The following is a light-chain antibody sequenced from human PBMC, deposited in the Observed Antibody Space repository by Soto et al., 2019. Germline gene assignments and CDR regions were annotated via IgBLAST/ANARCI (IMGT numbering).Light chain of an antibody. CDR2: NTI. CDR1: SYNIGAGYD. V-gene: IGLV1-40*01. Sequence: QSVLPQPPSVSGAPGQRVTISCTWSSYNIGAGYDVQWYQQVPGTAPKLLISNTINRPSGVPDRFSGSRSDTSASLAITGIQADDEADYYCQSYARSLSGWVFGGGTKLTVL. CDR3: QSYARSLSGWV. J-gene: IGLJ3*02.